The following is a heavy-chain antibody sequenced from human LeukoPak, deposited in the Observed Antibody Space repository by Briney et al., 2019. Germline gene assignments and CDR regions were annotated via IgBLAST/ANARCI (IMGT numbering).Heavy chain of an antibody. CDR1: GVSINTCCYY. J-gene: IGHJ4*02. CDR3: ARGRSYGFDFDS. D-gene: IGHD5-18*01. CDR2: KYYSGST. V-gene: IGHV4-61*01. Sequence: SETLSLTCDVSGVSINTCCYYWTWIRQPPGKGLERIGYKYYSGSTRYNSSLRSRLTISLDASKNQFSLRLTSVTAADTAVYYCARGRSYGFDFDSWGPGTLVIVSS.